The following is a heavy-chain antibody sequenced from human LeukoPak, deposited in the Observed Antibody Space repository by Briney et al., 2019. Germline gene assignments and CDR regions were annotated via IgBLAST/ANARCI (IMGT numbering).Heavy chain of an antibody. CDR2: ITSSSSYI. V-gene: IGHV3-21*01. J-gene: IGHJ4*02. CDR1: EFTFSSYW. CDR3: ARVGLWFGESPSDY. Sequence: GGSLRLSCTASEFTFSSYWTNWVRQTPGKGLEWVSSITSSSSYIYYADSVKGRFTISRDDAKNSLYLQMNSLRAEDTAVYYCARVGLWFGESPSDYRGQGTLVTVSS. D-gene: IGHD3-10*01.